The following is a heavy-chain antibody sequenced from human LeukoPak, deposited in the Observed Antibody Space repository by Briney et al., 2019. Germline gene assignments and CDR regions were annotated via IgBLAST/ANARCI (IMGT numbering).Heavy chain of an antibody. V-gene: IGHV3-30*02. D-gene: IGHD1-14*01. CDR1: GFTFSRYA. Sequence: PGGSLRLSCAASGFTFSRYAMHWVRQAPGKGLEWVAFIWPDGSKTYYADSERGRFTISRDNSKNTLHLEMNTVRAEDTALYYCAKISSSSEPDFDYWGQGTLVTVS. CDR2: IWPDGSKT. CDR3: AKISSSSEPDFDY. J-gene: IGHJ4*02.